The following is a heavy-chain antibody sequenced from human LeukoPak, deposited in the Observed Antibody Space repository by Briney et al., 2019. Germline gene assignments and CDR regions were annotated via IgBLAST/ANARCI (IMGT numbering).Heavy chain of an antibody. CDR2: ISAYNGNT. J-gene: IGHJ4*02. D-gene: IGHD3-22*01. V-gene: IGHV1-18*01. CDR3: ARDRREVYTMTTGY. Sequence: GASVKVSCKASGYTFTSYDINWVRQATGQGLEWMGWISAYNGNTNYAQKLQGRVTMTTDTSTSTAYMELRSLRSDDTAVYYCARDRREVYTMTTGYWGQGTLVTVSS. CDR1: GYTFTSYD.